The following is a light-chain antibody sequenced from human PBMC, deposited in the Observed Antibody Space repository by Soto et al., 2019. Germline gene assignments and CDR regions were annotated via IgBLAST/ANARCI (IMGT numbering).Light chain of an antibody. Sequence: DIKMTQSPSTLSASVGDRVTISCRASQSINNWLAWYQQKPGKAPKLLIYDVSTLESGIPSRFSASGYGTEFTLSISGLLPDDFAPYDCKQYNGYSQYSFCQGTKVDIK. CDR1: QSINNW. CDR2: DVS. J-gene: IGKJ2*01. V-gene: IGKV1-5*01. CDR3: KQYNGYSQYS.